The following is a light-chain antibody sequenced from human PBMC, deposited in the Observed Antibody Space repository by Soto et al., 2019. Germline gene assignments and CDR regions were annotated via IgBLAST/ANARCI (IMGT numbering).Light chain of an antibody. Sequence: EIVMTQSPATLSVSPGERATLSCRASQSVSSNLAWYQQKAGQAPGLLMYGASTRAIGIPGRFSGSGSGTEFTLTISSLQSEDFAVYYCQQYGSSQEFGQGTKVDIK. CDR3: QQYGSSQE. CDR2: GAS. V-gene: IGKV3-15*01. CDR1: QSVSSN. J-gene: IGKJ1*01.